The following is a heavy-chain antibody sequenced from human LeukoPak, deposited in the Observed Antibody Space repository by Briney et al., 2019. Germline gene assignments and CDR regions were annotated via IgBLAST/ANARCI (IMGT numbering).Heavy chain of an antibody. V-gene: IGHV3-74*01. CDR3: AREGSDYDVDY. CDR2: IKSDGTTT. CDR1: GFTFSSYE. J-gene: IGHJ4*02. Sequence: QPGGSLRLSCAASGFTFSSYEMNWVRQAPGKGLVWVSRIKSDGTTTSYADSVKGRFTISRDNAKNTLYLQMNSLRAEDTAVYYCAREGSDYDVDYWGQGTLVTVSS. D-gene: IGHD5-12*01.